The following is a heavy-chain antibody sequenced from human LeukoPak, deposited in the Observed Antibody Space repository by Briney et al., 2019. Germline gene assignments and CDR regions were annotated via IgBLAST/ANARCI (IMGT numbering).Heavy chain of an antibody. CDR1: GGSFSGYY. D-gene: IGHD3-22*01. CDR3: ARPLMGHYYDSSGLNWFDP. V-gene: IGHV4-34*01. J-gene: IGHJ5*02. CDR2: INHSGST. Sequence: SETLSLTCAVYGGSFSGYYWSWIRQPPGKGLEWIGEINHSGSTYYNPSLKSRVTISVDTSKNQFSLKLSSVTAADTAVYYCARPLMGHYYDSSGLNWFDPWGQGTLVTVSS.